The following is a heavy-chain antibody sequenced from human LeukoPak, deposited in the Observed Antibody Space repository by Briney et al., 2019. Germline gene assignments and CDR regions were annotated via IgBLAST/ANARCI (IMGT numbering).Heavy chain of an antibody. J-gene: IGHJ4*02. CDR3: ASVTNSYYYDSSGWGIFDY. V-gene: IGHV4-31*03. Sequence: PSETLSLTCTVSGGSISSGGYYWSWNRQHPGKGLEWIVYIYYSGSTYYNPSLKSRVTIAVDTSKNQFSLELSSVTAADTAVYYCASVTNSYYYDSSGWGIFDYWGQGTLVTVSS. D-gene: IGHD3-22*01. CDR1: GGSISSGGYY. CDR2: IYYSGST.